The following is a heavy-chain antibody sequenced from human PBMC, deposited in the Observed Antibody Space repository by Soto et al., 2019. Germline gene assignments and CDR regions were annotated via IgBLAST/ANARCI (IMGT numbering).Heavy chain of an antibody. CDR1: GFTFSTYG. D-gene: IGHD6-19*01. J-gene: IGHJ4*02. CDR2: IWYDGSRT. V-gene: IGHV3-33*01. CDR3: AREQLGVAGSTYDY. Sequence: QVQLVESGGGVVQPGTSLRLSCAASGFTFSTYGMHWVRQAPGKGLDWVALIWYDGSRTHYAESVKGRFTISRDNSKNTLFLQMNSLRVEDTAVYYCAREQLGVAGSTYDYWGQGTLVTVSS.